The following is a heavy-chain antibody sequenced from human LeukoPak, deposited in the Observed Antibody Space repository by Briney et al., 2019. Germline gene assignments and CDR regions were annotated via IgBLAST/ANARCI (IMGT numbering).Heavy chain of an antibody. J-gene: IGHJ4*02. V-gene: IGHV4-31*03. CDR2: IYYSGST. CDR1: GGSISSGGYY. D-gene: IGHD6-13*01. Sequence: SQTLSLTCTVSGGSISSGGYYWSWIRQHPGKGLEWIGYIYYSGSTYYNPSLKSRVTISVNTSKNQFSLKLSSVTAADTAVYYCARSKLIAAAAYFDYWGQGTLVTVSS. CDR3: ARSKLIAAAAYFDY.